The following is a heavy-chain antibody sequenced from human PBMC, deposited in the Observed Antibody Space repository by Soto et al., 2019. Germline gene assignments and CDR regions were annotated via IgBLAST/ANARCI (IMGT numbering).Heavy chain of an antibody. CDR2: LFNSGRT. J-gene: IGHJ5*02. CDR3: ARSPGLGNWCDP. Sequence: QVHLQESGPGLVKPSETLSLTCNVSGGSITNFYWSWIRQPPGKGLEWLGWLFNSGRTNYNPPLRSRVTMSVDTSKNHFSLHLTSVTAADTAVYFCARSPGLGNWCDPWGQGTLVTVSS. D-gene: IGHD6-19*01. V-gene: IGHV4-59*01. CDR1: GGSITNFY.